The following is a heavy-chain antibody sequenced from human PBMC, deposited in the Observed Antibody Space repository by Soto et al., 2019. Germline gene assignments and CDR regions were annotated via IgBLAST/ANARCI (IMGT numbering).Heavy chain of an antibody. V-gene: IGHV4-34*01. CDR1: GGSFSGYY. J-gene: IGHJ4*02. Sequence: SETLSLTCAVYGGSFSGYYWSWIRQPPGKGLEWIGEINHSGSTNYNPSLKSRVTISVDTSKNQFSLKLSSVTAADTAVYYCAIYCSSTSCLPFEYWGQGTLVTV. CDR3: AIYCSSTSCLPFEY. D-gene: IGHD2-2*01. CDR2: INHSGST.